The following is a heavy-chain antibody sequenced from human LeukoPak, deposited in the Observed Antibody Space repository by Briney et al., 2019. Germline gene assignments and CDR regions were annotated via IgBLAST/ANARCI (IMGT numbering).Heavy chain of an antibody. Sequence: VGSLRLSCAAPGVSFSNYDMNWVRQAPGKGLEWVSFISSSGIILEYADSVKGRFTISRDNAQNSLFLRMTSLRAEDTAVYYCARERSGYYKRIDYWGQGTLVTVSS. CDR1: GVSFSNYD. D-gene: IGHD3-22*01. CDR2: ISSSGIIL. V-gene: IGHV3-48*03. J-gene: IGHJ4*02. CDR3: ARERSGYYKRIDY.